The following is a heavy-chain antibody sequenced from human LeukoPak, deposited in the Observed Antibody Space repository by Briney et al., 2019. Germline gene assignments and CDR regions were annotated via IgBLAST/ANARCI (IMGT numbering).Heavy chain of an antibody. V-gene: IGHV3-9*03. CDR3: DRGSSLDYHYYMDV. CDR2: ISWNSGSI. J-gene: IGHJ6*03. CDR1: GFTFDDSA. Sequence: GGSLRLPCSPSGFTFDDSATHCVRQPPGKGLEWVSGISWNSGSIGYADSLRGRFTISRDNAKNSLYLQMNSLRAEDMALYYCDRGSSLDYHYYMDVWGKGTTVTVSS.